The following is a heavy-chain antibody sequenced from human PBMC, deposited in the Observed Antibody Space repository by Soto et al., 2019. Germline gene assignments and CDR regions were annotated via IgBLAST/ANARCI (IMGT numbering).Heavy chain of an antibody. V-gene: IGHV4-59*02. CDR1: GGSVSSYY. J-gene: IGHJ4*02. CDR2: VSYSEST. CDR3: ARASRYGGYVSY. D-gene: IGHD6-25*01. Sequence: QVQLQESGPGLVKPSETLSLTCTVSGGSVSSYYWTWIRQPPGKGLEWIAYVSYSESTNYNPSLIGRITIPVDKSPTPSPLKPTAPAAPDTAMYYCARASRYGGYVSYWGQGTLVTGSS.